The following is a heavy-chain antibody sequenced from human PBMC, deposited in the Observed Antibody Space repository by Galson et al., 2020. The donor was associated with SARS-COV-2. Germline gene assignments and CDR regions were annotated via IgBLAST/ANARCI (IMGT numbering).Heavy chain of an antibody. J-gene: IGHJ6*03. CDR2: INHRGST. CDR1: GGSFKNYY. V-gene: IGHV4-34*01. D-gene: IGHD2-2*01. Sequence: SETLSLTCAVYGGSFKNYYWPWIRQSPGKGLQWIGEINHRGSTNYDQSLQGRVALSVDTSKNQFSLRLSSVTAADTAVYYCVRGAEERRIIVVVPFYYTYMDVWGGGTAVTVSS. CDR3: VRGAEERRIIVVVPFYYTYMDV.